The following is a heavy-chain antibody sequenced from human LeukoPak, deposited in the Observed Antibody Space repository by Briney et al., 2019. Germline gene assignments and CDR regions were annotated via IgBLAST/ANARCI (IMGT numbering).Heavy chain of an antibody. J-gene: IGHJ5*02. CDR3: AKHYTSGSYRP. CDR1: GFTFSSYA. D-gene: IGHD3-10*01. V-gene: IGHV3-23*01. Sequence: PGGSLRLSCAASGFTFSSYAMSWVRQAPGKGLEWVSAISGSGGSTYYADSVKGRFTISRDNTKSTLYLQMNSLRAEDTAVYYCAKHYTSGSYRPWGQGTLVTVSS. CDR2: ISGSGGST.